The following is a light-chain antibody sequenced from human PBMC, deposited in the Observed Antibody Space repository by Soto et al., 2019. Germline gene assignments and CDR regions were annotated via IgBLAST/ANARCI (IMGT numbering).Light chain of an antibody. CDR1: QSVSKNY. J-gene: IGKJ4*01. CDR3: QQYGSSPLT. V-gene: IGKV3-20*01. CDR2: GAS. Sequence: EIVLTQSAGTLSLSPGERATLSCRASQSVSKNYLAWYQQKPGQAPRLLIYGASSRATGIPDRFSGSGSGTDFTLTIRRLEPEDFAVYYCQQYGSSPLTFGGGTKVEIK.